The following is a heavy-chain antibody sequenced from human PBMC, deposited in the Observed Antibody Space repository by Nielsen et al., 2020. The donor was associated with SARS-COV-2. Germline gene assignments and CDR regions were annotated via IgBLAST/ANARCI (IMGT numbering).Heavy chain of an antibody. Sequence: SETLSLTCAVSGDSVSSHDWWTWVRPSPGKGLEWIGEVSHSGSTNYNPSLKSRVTLSMDKSRRQFSLRLTSVSAADTAVYFCARGDLVVVPSPLLGLGPIFYYFCLDVWGKGTTVTVSS. V-gene: IGHV4-4*02. CDR2: VSHSGST. D-gene: IGHD2-2*02. CDR3: ARGDLVVVPSPLLGLGPIFYYFCLDV. J-gene: IGHJ6*03. CDR1: GDSVSSHDW.